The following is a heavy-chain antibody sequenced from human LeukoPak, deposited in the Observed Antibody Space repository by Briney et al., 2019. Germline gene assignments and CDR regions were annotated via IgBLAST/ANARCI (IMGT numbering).Heavy chain of an antibody. D-gene: IGHD6-13*01. CDR1: GYTFTSYG. CDR2: ISAYNGNT. V-gene: IGHV1-18*01. CDR3: ARDQGSSWYDPPPPNAFDI. J-gene: IGHJ3*02. Sequence: ASVKVSCKASGYTFTSYGISWVRQAPGQGLEWMGWISAYNGNTNYAQKLQGRVTMTTDTSTSTAYMELRSLRSDDTAVYYCARDQGSSWYDPPPPNAFDIWGQGTMVTVSS.